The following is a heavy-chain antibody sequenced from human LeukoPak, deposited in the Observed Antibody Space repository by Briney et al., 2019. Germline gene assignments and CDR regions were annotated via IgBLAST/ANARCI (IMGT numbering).Heavy chain of an antibody. CDR1: GFTFSNYA. J-gene: IGHJ1*01. CDR2: LSGSGTKT. V-gene: IGHV3-23*01. Sequence: GGSLRLSCVASGFTFSNYAMSWVRQAPGMGLEWVSALSGSGTKTYYADSMKGRFTISRDNSKTTLYLQVNSLRAEDTAVYYCAKHPDVGSYYYFQHWGQGTLVTVSS. D-gene: IGHD3-10*01. CDR3: AKHPDVGSYYYFQH.